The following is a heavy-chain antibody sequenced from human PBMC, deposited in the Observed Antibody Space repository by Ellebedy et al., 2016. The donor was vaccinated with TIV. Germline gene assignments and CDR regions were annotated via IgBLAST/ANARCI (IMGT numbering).Heavy chain of an antibody. D-gene: IGHD5-24*01. CDR3: ARDPVRGDGYTFDK. J-gene: IGHJ4*02. V-gene: IGHV4-34*01. CDR2: INHSGST. Sequence: SETLSLTXAVYGGSFSGYYWSWIRQPPGKGLEWIGEINHSGSTNYNPSLKSRVTISTDTSKNQFSLKLTSVTAADTAVYYCARDPVRGDGYTFDKWGQGTLFPFSS. CDR1: GGSFSGYY.